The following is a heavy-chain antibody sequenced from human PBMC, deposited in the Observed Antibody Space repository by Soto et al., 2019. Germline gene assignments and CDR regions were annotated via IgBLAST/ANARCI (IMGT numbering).Heavy chain of an antibody. CDR2: VTASGGGT. CDR3: TKALVPALTAKFGY. V-gene: IGHV3-23*01. J-gene: IGHJ4*02. CDR1: GFIFNNYA. D-gene: IGHD5-18*01. Sequence: GALRLSCASSGFIFNNYAMTWVRQAPGKWLEWVSTVTASGGGTFYANSVKGRFTISRDNSRNTLHLQMSSLRVEDTALYYCTKALVPALTAKFGYWGQGTLVTVSS.